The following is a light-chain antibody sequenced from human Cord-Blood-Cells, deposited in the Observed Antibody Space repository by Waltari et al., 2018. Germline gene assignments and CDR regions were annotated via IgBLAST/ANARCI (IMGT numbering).Light chain of an antibody. J-gene: IGLJ3*02. CDR3: QSYDSSLSGWV. V-gene: IGLV1-40*01. Sequence: QSVLTPPPSVSGAPGQRVTISCTGSSSNIGAGYDVHWYQQLPGTAPKLLIYGNSNRPSGVPDQFSGSKSGTSASLAITGFQAEDEADYYCQSYDSSLSGWVFGGGTKLTVL. CDR1: SSNIGAGYD. CDR2: GNS.